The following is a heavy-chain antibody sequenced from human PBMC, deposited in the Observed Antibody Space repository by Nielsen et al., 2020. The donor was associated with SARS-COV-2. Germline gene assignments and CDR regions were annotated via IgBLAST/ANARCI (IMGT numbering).Heavy chain of an antibody. CDR1: GGPISSSSYY. J-gene: IGHJ5*02. V-gene: IGHV4-39*01. Sequence: SETLSLTCTVFGGPISSSSYYWGWIRQPPGKGLEWIGSIYYSGTTYHNPSLNSRVSISLDTSRNQFSLKLFSVTAAATGVYYCARLSSLDWFDPWGQGTLVTVSS. CDR3: ARLSSLDWFDP. D-gene: IGHD6-6*01. CDR2: IYYSGTT.